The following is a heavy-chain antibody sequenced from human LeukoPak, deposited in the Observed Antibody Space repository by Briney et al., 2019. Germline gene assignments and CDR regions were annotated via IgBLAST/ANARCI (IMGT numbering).Heavy chain of an antibody. J-gene: IGHJ3*02. V-gene: IGHV3-23*01. D-gene: IGHD3-16*01. CDR2: ISPSGRTT. Sequence: GGSLRLSCAASGFTFTTYAMNWVRQAPGKGLEWVSAISPSGRTTDYVDSVKGRFTISRDISNNTLFLEMNSLRAEDTAIYYCAKRGTGMYASDIWGQGTMVTVSS. CDR1: GFTFTTYA. CDR3: AKRGTGMYASDI.